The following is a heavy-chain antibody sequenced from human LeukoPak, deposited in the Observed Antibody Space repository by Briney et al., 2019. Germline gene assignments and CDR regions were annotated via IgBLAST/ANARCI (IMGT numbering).Heavy chain of an antibody. Sequence: GGSLRLSCAASGFTFSSYAMSWVRQAPGKGLEWVSAISGSGGSTYYADSVKGRFTISRDNSNSTLYLQMNSLRAEDTAVYYCAKDRDYGSGYPGYGMDVWGQGTTVTVSS. CDR1: GFTFSSYA. CDR2: ISGSGGST. D-gene: IGHD3-10*01. J-gene: IGHJ6*02. V-gene: IGHV3-23*01. CDR3: AKDRDYGSGYPGYGMDV.